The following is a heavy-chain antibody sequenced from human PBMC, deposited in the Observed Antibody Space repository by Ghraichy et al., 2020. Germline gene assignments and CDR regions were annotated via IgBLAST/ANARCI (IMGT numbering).Heavy chain of an antibody. V-gene: IGHV4-59*01. CDR3: ARVACGGGSCYPGGFYFGMDV. J-gene: IGHJ6*02. Sequence: GSLRLSCTVSAGSISSYYWSWIRQSPGKGLEWIGYIFYSGTTTYNPSLKSRVTMSVDTSTNQLSLTLTSVTAADTAVYYCARVACGGGSCYPGGFYFGMDVWGQGTTVTVS. CDR1: AGSISSYY. CDR2: IFYSGTT. D-gene: IGHD2-15*01.